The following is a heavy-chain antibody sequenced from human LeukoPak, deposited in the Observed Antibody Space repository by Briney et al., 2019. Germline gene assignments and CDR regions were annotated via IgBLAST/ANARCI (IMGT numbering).Heavy chain of an antibody. V-gene: IGHV3-23*01. D-gene: IGHD4-23*01. Sequence: PGGSLRLSCAASGFTFSSYSMNWVRQAPGKGLEWVSSVTGHGGSTYIADSVRGRFTISRDNSKNTLFLQMNSLRAEDTAVYYCARDYGGSSPFDYWGQGTLVTVSS. CDR2: VTGHGGST. CDR3: ARDYGGSSPFDY. CDR1: GFTFSSYS. J-gene: IGHJ4*02.